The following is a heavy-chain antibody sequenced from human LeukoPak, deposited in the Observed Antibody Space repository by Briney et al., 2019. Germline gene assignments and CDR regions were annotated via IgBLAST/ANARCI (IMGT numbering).Heavy chain of an antibody. CDR2: ISYDGSNK. CDR1: GFTFSSYG. D-gene: IGHD4-17*01. Sequence: GGSLRLSCAASGFTFSSYGMQWVRQAPGKGLEWVAVISYDGSNKYYADSVKGRFTISRDNSKNTLYLQMNSLRAEDTAVYYCTKDASDYGDYYYGMDVWGQGTTVTVSS. J-gene: IGHJ6*02. CDR3: TKDASDYGDYYYGMDV. V-gene: IGHV3-30*18.